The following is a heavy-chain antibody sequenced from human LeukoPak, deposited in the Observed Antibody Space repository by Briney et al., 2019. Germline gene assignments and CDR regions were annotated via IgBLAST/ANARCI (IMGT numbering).Heavy chain of an antibody. V-gene: IGHV4-59*01. CDR1: GGSISSYY. CDR3: ARGVYIAAAQYGY. J-gene: IGHJ4*02. D-gene: IGHD6-13*01. CDR2: IYYSGST. Sequence: SETLSLTCTVSGGSISSYYWSWIRQPPGKGLEWIGYIYYSGSTNYNPSLKSRVTISVDTSRNQFSLKLNSVTAADTAVYYCARGVYIAAAQYGYWGQGTLVTVSS.